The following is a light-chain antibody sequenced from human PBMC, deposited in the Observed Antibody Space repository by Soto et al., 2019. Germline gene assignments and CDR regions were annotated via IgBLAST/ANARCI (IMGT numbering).Light chain of an antibody. CDR3: RSSTSSSSYV. Sequence: QSALTQPASVSGSPGQSITISCTGTSSDVGTYNSVSWYQQYPGKAPKLMIHDVSNRPSGVSNRFSGSKSGNTASLTISGRQAEDEDDYYCRSSTSSSSYVFGSGTKLTVL. V-gene: IGLV2-14*01. J-gene: IGLJ1*01. CDR1: SSDVGTYNS. CDR2: DVS.